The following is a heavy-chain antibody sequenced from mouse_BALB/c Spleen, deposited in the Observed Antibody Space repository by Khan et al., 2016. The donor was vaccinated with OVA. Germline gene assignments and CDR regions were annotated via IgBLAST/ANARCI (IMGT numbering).Heavy chain of an antibody. CDR3: TRIYRSDFDY. CDR1: GYSFTGYF. V-gene: IGHV1-20*02. J-gene: IGHJ2*01. CDR2: INPHTGET. Sequence: VQLQQSGPELVRPGASVKISCKASGYSFTGYFMNWVMQSHGKSLEWIGRINPHTGETFYNQRFKDKATLTVDESSSTAHMELRSLASEDSAVDYCTRIYRSDFDYWGQGTTLTVSS. D-gene: IGHD1-1*01.